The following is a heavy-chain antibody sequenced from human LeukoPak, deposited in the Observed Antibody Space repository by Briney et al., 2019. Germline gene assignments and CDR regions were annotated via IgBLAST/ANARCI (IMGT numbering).Heavy chain of an antibody. CDR2: INPSGGST. Sequence: ASVKVSSKASGYTFTSYYMHWVRQAPGQGLEWMGIINPSGGSTSYAQKFQGRVTMTRDTSTSTVYMELSSLRSEDTAVYYCARPEGGLLEWGANDAFDIWGQGTMVTVSS. D-gene: IGHD3-3*01. CDR3: ARPEGGLLEWGANDAFDI. CDR1: GYTFTSYY. J-gene: IGHJ3*02. V-gene: IGHV1-46*01.